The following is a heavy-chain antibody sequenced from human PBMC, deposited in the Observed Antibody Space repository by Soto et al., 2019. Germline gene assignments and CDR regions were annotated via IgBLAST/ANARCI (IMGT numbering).Heavy chain of an antibody. D-gene: IGHD3-22*01. CDR3: ARSSPHSGYYAPCDY. V-gene: IGHV4-39*01. CDR1: GGSISSSSYY. CDR2: IYYSGST. Sequence: ETLSLTCTVSGGSISSSSYYWGWIRQPPGKGLEWIGSIYYSGSTYYNPSLKSRVTISVDTSKNQFSLKLSSVTAADTAVYYCARSSPHSGYYAPCDYWGQGTLVTVSS. J-gene: IGHJ4*02.